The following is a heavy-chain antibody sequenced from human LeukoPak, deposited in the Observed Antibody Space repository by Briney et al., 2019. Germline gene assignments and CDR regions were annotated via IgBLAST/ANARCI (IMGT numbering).Heavy chain of an antibody. Sequence: GASVKVSCKASGGTFSSYAISWVRQAPGQGLEWMGGIIPIFGTANYAQKFQGRVTITTDESTSTAYMELSSLRSEDTAVYYCARDPYYYDSSGYYLPPYSLQHWGQGTLVTVSS. CDR2: IIPIFGTA. D-gene: IGHD3-22*01. CDR1: GGTFSSYA. J-gene: IGHJ1*01. CDR3: ARDPYYYDSSGYYLPPYSLQH. V-gene: IGHV1-69*05.